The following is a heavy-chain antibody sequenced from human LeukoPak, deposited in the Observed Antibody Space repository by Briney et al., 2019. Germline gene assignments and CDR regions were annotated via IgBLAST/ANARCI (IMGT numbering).Heavy chain of an antibody. CDR3: ARATEYSGNFRGPEYFQH. D-gene: IGHD1-26*01. CDR1: GVSISIYY. CDR2: IYTSGST. V-gene: IGHV4-4*07. Sequence: PSETLSLTCTVSGVSISIYYWSWIRQPAGRGLEWIGRIYTSGSTNYNPSLNSRVTMSVDTSKNQFSLKLSSVTAADTAVYYCARATEYSGNFRGPEYFQHWGQGTLVTVSS. J-gene: IGHJ1*01.